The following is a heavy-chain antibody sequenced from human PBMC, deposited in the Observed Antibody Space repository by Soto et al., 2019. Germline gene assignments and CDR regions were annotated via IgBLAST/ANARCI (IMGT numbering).Heavy chain of an antibody. CDR2: LYSSGDT. CDR3: SRYWSGFAY. J-gene: IGHJ4*02. CDR1: GDSITRYK. Sequence: SETLSLTCSVSGDSITRYKWSWIRHSPGKGLEWIANLYSSGDTNHNPSLKSRVTISVDTSKNQYSLKLSPATPADTTVYYCSRYWSGFAYWGQGMVVT. D-gene: IGHD2-15*01. V-gene: IGHV4-59*01.